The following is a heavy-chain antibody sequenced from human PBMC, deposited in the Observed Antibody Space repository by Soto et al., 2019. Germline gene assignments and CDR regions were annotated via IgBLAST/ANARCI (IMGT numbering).Heavy chain of an antibody. D-gene: IGHD4-17*01. CDR2: IYWDDDK. V-gene: IGHV2-5*02. CDR3: AHSNGDYEQFWYFDL. CDR1: GFSLSTSGVG. Sequence: QITLKESGPTLVKPTQTLTLTCTFSGFSLSTSGVGVGWIRQPPGKALEWLALIYWDDDKRYSPSLKSRLTITKDTSKNQVLLTMTNMDPVDTATYYCAHSNGDYEQFWYFDLWGRGTLVTVSS. J-gene: IGHJ2*01.